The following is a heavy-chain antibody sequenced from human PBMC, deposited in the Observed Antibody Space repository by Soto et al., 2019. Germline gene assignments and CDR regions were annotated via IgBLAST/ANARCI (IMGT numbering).Heavy chain of an antibody. CDR2: MNPNSGNT. D-gene: IGHD6-19*01. CDR3: ASPLSRGWDAFDI. Sequence: ASVKVSCKASGYTFTSYDINWVRQATGQGLEWMGWMNPNSGNTGYAQKFQGRVTMTRNTSISTAYMELSSLRSEDTAVYYCASPLSRGWDAFDIWGQGTMVTVSS. J-gene: IGHJ3*02. CDR1: GYTFTSYD. V-gene: IGHV1-8*01.